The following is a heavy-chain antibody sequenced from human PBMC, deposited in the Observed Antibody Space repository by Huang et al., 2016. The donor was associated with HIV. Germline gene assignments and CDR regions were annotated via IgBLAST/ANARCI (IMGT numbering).Heavy chain of an antibody. CDR2: IYPGDSDT. J-gene: IGHJ4*02. Sequence: EVQLVQSGAEVKKPGESLKISCKGSGYSFPRYWIGGGCQMPGKVLVVMGIIYPGDSDTRYSPSFQGQVTISADQSISTAYLQWSSLKASDTAMYYCARLSTTWYFDYWGQGTLVTVSS. D-gene: IGHD1-1*01. CDR3: ARLSTTWYFDY. CDR1: GYSFPRYW. V-gene: IGHV5-51*01.